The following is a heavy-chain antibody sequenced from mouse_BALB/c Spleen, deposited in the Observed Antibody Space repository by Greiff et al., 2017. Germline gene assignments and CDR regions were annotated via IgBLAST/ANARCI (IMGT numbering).Heavy chain of an antibody. CDR1: GYSITSDYA. CDR2: ISYSGST. D-gene: IGHD2-10*02. V-gene: IGHV3-2*02. Sequence: EVQLQESGPGLVKPSQSLSLTCTVTGYSITSDYAWNWIRQFPGNKLEWMGYISYSGSTSYNPSLKSRISITRDTSKNQFFLQLNSVTTEDTATYYCARFSSKGFAYWGQGTLVTVSA. CDR3: ARFSSKGFAY. J-gene: IGHJ3*01.